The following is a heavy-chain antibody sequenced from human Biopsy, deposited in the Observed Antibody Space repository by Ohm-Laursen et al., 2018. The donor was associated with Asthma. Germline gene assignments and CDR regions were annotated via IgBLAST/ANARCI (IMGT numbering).Heavy chain of an antibody. CDR3: AKRRGYSDLTDFDH. CDR2: VSYDGGVV. CDR1: GFVFRSHA. Sequence: SLRLSCAATGFVFRSHAMHWVCQAPGKGLEWVAVVSYDGGVVHYADSMKGRFTISRDNAKSTLYLQMNRLRTDDTAVYFCAKRRGYSDLTDFDHWGQGTLVTVSS. V-gene: IGHV3-30*18. D-gene: IGHD3-3*01. J-gene: IGHJ4*02.